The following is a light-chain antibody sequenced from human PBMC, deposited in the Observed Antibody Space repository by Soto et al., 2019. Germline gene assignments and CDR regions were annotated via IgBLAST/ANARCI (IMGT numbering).Light chain of an antibody. CDR3: SSYTSSSTFYV. J-gene: IGLJ1*01. Sequence: QSALTQPASVSGSPGQSITISCTGTTSDLGDYKYISWYQQHPGKVPKLIIYEVTNRPSGVSNRFSGSKSGNTASLTISGLQAEDEADYYCSSYTSSSTFYVFGTGTKVTVL. CDR1: TSDLGDYKY. V-gene: IGLV2-14*01. CDR2: EVT.